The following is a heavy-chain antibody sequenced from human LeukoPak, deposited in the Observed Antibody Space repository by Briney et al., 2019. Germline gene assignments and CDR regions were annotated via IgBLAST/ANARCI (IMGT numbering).Heavy chain of an antibody. CDR1: GDSISSYY. V-gene: IGHV4-4*07. CDR3: ARDSSFPYYYYGMDV. D-gene: IGHD3-16*02. Sequence: SETLSLTCTVSGDSISSYYWSWIRQPAGKGLEWIGRIYTSGSTNYNPSLKSRVTMSVDTSKNQFSLKLSSVTAADTAVYYCARDSSFPYYYYGMDVWGQGTTVTVSS. CDR2: IYTSGST. J-gene: IGHJ6*02.